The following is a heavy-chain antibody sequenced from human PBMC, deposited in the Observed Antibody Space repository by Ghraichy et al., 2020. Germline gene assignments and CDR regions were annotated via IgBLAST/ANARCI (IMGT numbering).Heavy chain of an antibody. V-gene: IGHV3-74*01. CDR1: GFTFSSYW. Sequence: GGSLRLSCAASGFTFSSYWMDWVRQAPGKGLVWVSLMSSDGRRTTYADSVKGRFIISRDNAKNTVYLQMNNLRTEDTAVYFCGRDVSSGYNSRPDYRGQGTLVTVSS. D-gene: IGHD6-13*01. CDR2: MSSDGRRT. J-gene: IGHJ4*02. CDR3: GRDVSSGYNSRPDY.